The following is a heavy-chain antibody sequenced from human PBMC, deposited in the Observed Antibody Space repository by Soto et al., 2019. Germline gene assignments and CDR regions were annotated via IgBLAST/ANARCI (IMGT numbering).Heavy chain of an antibody. V-gene: IGHV4-59*01. J-gene: IGHJ4*02. CDR2: IFRSGST. CDR1: GGSINSYY. D-gene: IGHD6-13*01. CDR3: ARFSRMAAADY. Sequence: PSETLSLTCTVSGGSINSYYWSWVRQPPGKGLEWIGYIFRSGSTTSNPSLKSRLITSIDMSKNQFSLKLTSVTAADTAVYYCARFSRMAAADYWGQGTLVTVSS.